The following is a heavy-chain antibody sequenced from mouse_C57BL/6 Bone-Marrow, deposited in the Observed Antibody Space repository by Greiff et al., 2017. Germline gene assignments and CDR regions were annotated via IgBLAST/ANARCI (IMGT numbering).Heavy chain of an antibody. CDR3: ARWGTTVVATSPYAMDY. V-gene: IGHV1-63*01. CDR2: IYPGGGYT. Sequence: QVQLQQSGAELVRPGPSVKMSCKASGYTFTNYWIGWAKQRPGHGLEWIGDIYPGGGYTNYNEKFKGKATLTADKSSSTAYMQFSSLTSEDSAIYYCARWGTTVVATSPYAMDYWGQGTSVTVSS. CDR1: GYTFTNYW. J-gene: IGHJ4*01. D-gene: IGHD1-1*01.